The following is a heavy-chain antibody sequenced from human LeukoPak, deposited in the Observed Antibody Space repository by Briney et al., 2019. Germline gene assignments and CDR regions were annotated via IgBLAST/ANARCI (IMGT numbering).Heavy chain of an antibody. J-gene: IGHJ6*03. Sequence: GGSLRLSCAPSGFTFSSYAMSWFRKAPGKGLDWVSAIMGSGGSTYYADSVKGRFTISRDNSKNTLYLQMNSLRAEDTAVYYCAKVLTPQYYYYYYMDVWGKGTTVTVSS. V-gene: IGHV3-23*01. CDR1: GFTFSSYA. CDR2: IMGSGGST. CDR3: AKVLTPQYYYYYYMDV.